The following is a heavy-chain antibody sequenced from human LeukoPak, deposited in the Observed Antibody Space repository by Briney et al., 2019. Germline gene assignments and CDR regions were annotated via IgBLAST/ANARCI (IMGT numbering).Heavy chain of an antibody. CDR1: GFTFSSYG. CDR3: ARLVLFYYMDV. D-gene: IGHD3-10*01. Sequence: PGGSLRLSCAASGFTFSSYGMNWVRQAPGKGLEWVSYISSSSSTIYYADSVKGRFTISRDNAKNSLYLQMNSLRAEDTAVYYCARLVLFYYMDVWGKGTTVTVSS. CDR2: ISSSSSTI. J-gene: IGHJ6*03. V-gene: IGHV3-48*01.